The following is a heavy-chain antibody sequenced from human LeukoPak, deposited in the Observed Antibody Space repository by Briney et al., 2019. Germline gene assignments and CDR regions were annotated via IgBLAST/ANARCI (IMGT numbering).Heavy chain of an antibody. J-gene: IGHJ4*02. CDR1: GGSISSHH. CDR2: IFYTGNT. D-gene: IGHD6-13*01. CDR3: ARRAAAAGTIPEYYFDY. V-gene: IGHV4-39*02. Sequence: SETLSLTCTVSGGSISSHHWGWMRQPPGKGLEWIGTIFYTGNTYYSPSLKTRVTMSVATSKNHFSLNLSSVTAADTAFYYCARRAAAAGTIPEYYFDYWGQGTLVTVSS.